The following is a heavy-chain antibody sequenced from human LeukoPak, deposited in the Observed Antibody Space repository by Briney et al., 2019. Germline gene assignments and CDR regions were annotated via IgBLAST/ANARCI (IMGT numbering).Heavy chain of an antibody. Sequence: GGSLRLSCATSGFTFSSYAMSWVRQAPGKGLEWVSGISDSGDYTYYADSVKGRFTISRDNSKNTLYLQMNSLRAEDTAVYYCARDRDSSLDYWGQGTLVTVSS. D-gene: IGHD3-22*01. CDR1: GFTFSSYA. CDR3: ARDRDSSLDY. J-gene: IGHJ4*02. CDR2: ISDSGDYT. V-gene: IGHV3-23*01.